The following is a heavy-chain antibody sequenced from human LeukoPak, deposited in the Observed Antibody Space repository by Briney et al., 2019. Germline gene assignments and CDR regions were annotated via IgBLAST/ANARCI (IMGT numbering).Heavy chain of an antibody. D-gene: IGHD3-3*01. CDR3: LSEDTIFGVVIIDY. CDR2: IYYSGST. J-gene: IGHJ4*02. Sequence: PSETLSLTCTVSGGSISSSSYYWGWIRQPPGKGLEWIGSIYYSGSTYYNPSLKSRVTISVDTSKNQFSLKLSSVTAADTAVYYCLSEDTIFGVVIIDYWGQGTLVTVSS. V-gene: IGHV4-39*07. CDR1: GGSISSSSYY.